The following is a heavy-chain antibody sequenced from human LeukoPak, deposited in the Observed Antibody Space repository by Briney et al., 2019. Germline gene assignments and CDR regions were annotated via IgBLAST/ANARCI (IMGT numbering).Heavy chain of an antibody. Sequence: ASVKVSCKASGYTFTGKFIHWVRQAPGQGLEWMGWIDPNSGGTDYAQKFRGRVTMTRDTSTSTAYMDQSSLISDDTAVYYCARDREGLAYFDYWGQGTLVTVSS. CDR2: IDPNSGGT. CDR1: GYTFTGKF. D-gene: IGHD3/OR15-3a*01. V-gene: IGHV1-2*02. CDR3: ARDREGLAYFDY. J-gene: IGHJ4*02.